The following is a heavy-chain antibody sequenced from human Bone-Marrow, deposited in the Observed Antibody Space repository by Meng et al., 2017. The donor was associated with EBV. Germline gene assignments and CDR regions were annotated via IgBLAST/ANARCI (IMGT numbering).Heavy chain of an antibody. CDR3: ARHDRLGDYGVS. V-gene: IGHV4-39*01. CDR2: IYYSGST. CDR1: GGSISSSSYY. J-gene: IGHJ5*02. Sequence: LQVKESGPGVVKPSETLSLACTVSGGSISSSSYYWGWIRQPPGKGLEWIESIYYSGSTYYNPSLKSRVTISVDTSKNQFSLKLNSVTAADTAVYFCARHDRLGDYGVSWGQGTLVTVSS. D-gene: IGHD4-17*01.